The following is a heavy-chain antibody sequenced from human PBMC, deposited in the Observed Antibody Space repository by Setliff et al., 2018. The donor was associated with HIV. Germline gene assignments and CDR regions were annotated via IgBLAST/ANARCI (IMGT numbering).Heavy chain of an antibody. J-gene: IGHJ3*02. CDR3: ARERIAVAGPRVAFDI. CDR2: IYYSGGT. CDR1: GGSISSSSHY. V-gene: IGHV4-39*07. Sequence: PSETLSLTCTVSGGSISSSSHYWGWIRQPPGKGLEWIGSIYYSGGTYYNPSLKSRVTISVDTSKNPFSLKLSSVTAADTAVYYCARERIAVAGPRVAFDIWGQGTMVTVSS. D-gene: IGHD6-19*01.